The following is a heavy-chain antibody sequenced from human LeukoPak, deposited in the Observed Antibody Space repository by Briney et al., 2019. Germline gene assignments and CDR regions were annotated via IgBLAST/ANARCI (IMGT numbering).Heavy chain of an antibody. CDR1: GGSISSGGYS. D-gene: IGHD3-22*01. Sequence: SQTLSLTCAVSGGSISSGGYSWSWIRQPPGKGLEWIGYIYHSGSTYYNPSLKSRVTISVDRSKNQFSLKLSSVTAADTAVYYCASYDSSGYYFDYWGQGTLVAVSS. J-gene: IGHJ4*02. CDR2: IYHSGST. V-gene: IGHV4-30-2*01. CDR3: ASYDSSGYYFDY.